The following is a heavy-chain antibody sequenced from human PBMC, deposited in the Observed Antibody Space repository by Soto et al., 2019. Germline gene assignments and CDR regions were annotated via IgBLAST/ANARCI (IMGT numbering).Heavy chain of an antibody. CDR3: ARDFGIYSGSYLDV. J-gene: IGHJ6*02. CDR1: GFTFSSYE. CDR2: ISSSGSTI. Sequence: PGGSLRLSCAASGFTFSSYEMNWVRQAPGKGLEWVSYISSSGSTIYYADSVKGRFTISSDNAKNSLYLQMNSLRAEDTAVYYCARDFGIYSGSYLDVWGQGTTVTVSS. V-gene: IGHV3-48*03. D-gene: IGHD1-26*01.